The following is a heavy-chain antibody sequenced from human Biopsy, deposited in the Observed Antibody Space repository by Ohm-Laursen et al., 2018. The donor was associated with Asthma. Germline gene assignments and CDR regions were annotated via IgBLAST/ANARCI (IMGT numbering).Heavy chain of an antibody. D-gene: IGHD2-15*01. J-gene: IGHJ6*02. CDR2: VSYDGSIK. Sequence: SLRLSCTALGFTFSSYGMHWVRQTPGKGLEWVAVVSYDGSIKYYVDSVKGRFTISRDNSKNTLYLQMNSLSAEDSAVYYCARVDGVVEAATRLGGMDVWGQGTTVTVSS. CDR3: ARVDGVVEAATRLGGMDV. V-gene: IGHV3-30*03. CDR1: GFTFSSYG.